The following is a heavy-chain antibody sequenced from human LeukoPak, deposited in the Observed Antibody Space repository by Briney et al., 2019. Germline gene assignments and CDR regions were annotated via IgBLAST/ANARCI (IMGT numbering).Heavy chain of an antibody. J-gene: IGHJ4*02. V-gene: IGHV4-4*02. CDR3: ARVYYYDSSGYYFLDY. Sequence: SGTLSLTCAVSGGSISSSNWWSWVRQPPGKGLEWIGEIYHSGSTNYNPSLKSRVTISVDTSKNQFSLKLSSVTAADTAVYYCARVYYYDSSGYYFLDYWGQGTLVTVSS. CDR1: GGSISSSNW. CDR2: IYHSGST. D-gene: IGHD3-22*01.